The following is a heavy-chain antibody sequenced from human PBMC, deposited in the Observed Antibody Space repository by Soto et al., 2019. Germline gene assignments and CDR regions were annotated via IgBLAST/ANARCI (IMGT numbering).Heavy chain of an antibody. J-gene: IGHJ6*03. CDR3: ARGLILWFGELSRPGGYYYYMDV. Sequence: QVQLQQWGAGLLKPSETLSLTCAVYGGSFSGYQWSWIRQTPGKGLEWIGEINDSGKINYNSSLKSRVTILLGMPKKKITPKMSSGTAADSAVYYCARGLILWFGELSRPGGYYYYMDVWGKGNTVTVSS. CDR2: INDSGKI. D-gene: IGHD3-10*01. V-gene: IGHV4-34*01. CDR1: GGSFSGYQ.